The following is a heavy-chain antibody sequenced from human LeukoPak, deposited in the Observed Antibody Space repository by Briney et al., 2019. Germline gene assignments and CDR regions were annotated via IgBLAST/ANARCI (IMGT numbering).Heavy chain of an antibody. CDR2: INHSGST. Sequence: SETLSLTCAVYGGSFSGYCWSWIRQPPGKGLEWIGEINHSGSTNYNPSIKRRVTISVDTYKHQFSLKLSSVTAADTAVYYCARPMVDYWGRGTLVSVS. CDR1: GGSFSGYC. CDR3: ARPMVDY. V-gene: IGHV4-34*01. J-gene: IGHJ4*02.